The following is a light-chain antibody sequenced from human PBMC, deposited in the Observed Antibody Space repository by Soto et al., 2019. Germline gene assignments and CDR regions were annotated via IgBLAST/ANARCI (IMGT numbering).Light chain of an antibody. Sequence: EIVLMQSPGTLSLSPGEIATLSCRASQSVSNNYVAWYQQKPGQAPRLLIAGASSRATGIPDRFSGSGSGTAFTLTISRLAPEDFAVYYCQQYGSSPPLTFGGGTKVEIK. CDR2: GAS. CDR1: QSVSNNY. CDR3: QQYGSSPPLT. V-gene: IGKV3-20*01. J-gene: IGKJ4*01.